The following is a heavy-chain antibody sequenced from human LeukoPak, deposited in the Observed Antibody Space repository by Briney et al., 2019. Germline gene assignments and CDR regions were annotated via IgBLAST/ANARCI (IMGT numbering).Heavy chain of an antibody. J-gene: IGHJ4*02. CDR3: AKGGWYYDILTGLYFDY. V-gene: IGHV3-23*01. Sequence: PGGSLRLSCAASGFTFSSYAMSWVRQAPGKGLEWVSAISGSGGSTYYADSVKGRFTISRDNSKNTLYLQMNSLRAEDTAVYYCAKGGWYYDILTGLYFDYWGQGTLVTVSS. CDR1: GFTFSSYA. CDR2: ISGSGGST. D-gene: IGHD3-9*01.